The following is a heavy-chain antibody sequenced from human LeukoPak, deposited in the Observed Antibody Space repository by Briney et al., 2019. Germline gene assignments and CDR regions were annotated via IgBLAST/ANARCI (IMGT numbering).Heavy chain of an antibody. CDR3: ARDITMIH. CDR1: GGSISSYY. J-gene: IGHJ4*02. CDR2: IYYSGST. D-gene: IGHD3-22*01. Sequence: SSEALSLTCTVSGGSISSYYWSWIRQPPGKGLEWIGYIYYSGSTNYNPSLKSRVTISVDTSKNQFSLKLSSVTAADTAVYYCARDITMIHWGQGTLVTVSS. V-gene: IGHV4-59*01.